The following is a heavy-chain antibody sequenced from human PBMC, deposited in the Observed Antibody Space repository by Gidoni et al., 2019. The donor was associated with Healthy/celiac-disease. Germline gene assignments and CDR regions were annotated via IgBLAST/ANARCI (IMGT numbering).Heavy chain of an antibody. V-gene: IGHV3-23*01. Sequence: EVQLLESGGGLVQPGGSLRLSCAASGFTFSSYAMSWVRQAPGKGLEWVSAISGSGGSTYYADSVKGRFTISRDNSKNTLYLQMNSLRAEDTAVYYCATETYYYDSSGYYYFDYWGQGTLVTVSS. CDR3: ATETYYYDSSGYYYFDY. D-gene: IGHD3-22*01. J-gene: IGHJ4*02. CDR2: ISGSGGST. CDR1: GFTFSSYA.